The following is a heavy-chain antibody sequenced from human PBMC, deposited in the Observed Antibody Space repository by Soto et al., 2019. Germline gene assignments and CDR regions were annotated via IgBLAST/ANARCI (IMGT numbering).Heavy chain of an antibody. CDR1: GGTFSSYA. CDR2: IIPIFGTA. CDR3: ARVNYDFWSGTNYYYGMDV. D-gene: IGHD3-3*01. V-gene: IGHV1-69*13. J-gene: IGHJ6*02. Sequence: TVKVSCRASGGTFSSYAISWVGQAPEQGLEWMGGIIPIFGTANYAQKFQGRVTITADESTSTAYMELSSLRSEDTAVYYCARVNYDFWSGTNYYYGMDVWGQGTTVTVSS.